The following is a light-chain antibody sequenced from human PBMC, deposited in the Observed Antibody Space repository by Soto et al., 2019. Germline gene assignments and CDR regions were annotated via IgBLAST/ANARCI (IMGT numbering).Light chain of an antibody. CDR1: QGVRYNY. CDR3: KQYGTSPVT. Sequence: EILLTQSPGTLSLSPSETATLSCRASQGVRYNYLAWYQQRPGQPPRLLIYAAASRASGIPDRFSGSVSGTDFILTIRSLEPEDFAVYFCKQYGTSPVTFGGGTKVEI. CDR2: AAA. J-gene: IGKJ4*01. V-gene: IGKV3-20*01.